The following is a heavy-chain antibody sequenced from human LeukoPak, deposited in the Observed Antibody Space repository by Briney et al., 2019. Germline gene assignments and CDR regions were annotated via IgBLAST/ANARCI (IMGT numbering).Heavy chain of an antibody. CDR3: ARDNSVEDTAWWFDP. CDR2: INPSGGST. J-gene: IGHJ5*02. Sequence: ASVKVSCKASGYTFTSYYMHWVRQAPGQGLEWMGIINPSGGSTSYAQKFQGRVTMTRDMSTSTDYMELSSLRSEDTAVYYCARDNSVEDTAWWFDPWGQGTLVTVAS. CDR1: GYTFTSYY. V-gene: IGHV1-46*01. D-gene: IGHD4-23*01.